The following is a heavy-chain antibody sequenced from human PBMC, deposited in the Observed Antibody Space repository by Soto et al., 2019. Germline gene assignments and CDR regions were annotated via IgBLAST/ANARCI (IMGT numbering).Heavy chain of an antibody. CDR2: ICYSGST. CDR3: ARDSVAGTDY. V-gene: IGHV4-59*01. D-gene: IGHD6-19*01. Sequence: PSETLSLTCTVSGGSISSYYWSWIRQPPGKGLEWIGYICYSGSTNYNPSLKSRVTISVDTSKNQFSLKLSSVTAADTAVYYCARDSVAGTDYWGQGTLVTVSS. J-gene: IGHJ4*02. CDR1: GGSISSYY.